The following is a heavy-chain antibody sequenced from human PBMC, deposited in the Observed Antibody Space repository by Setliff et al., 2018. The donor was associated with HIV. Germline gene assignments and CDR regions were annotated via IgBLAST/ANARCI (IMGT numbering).Heavy chain of an antibody. V-gene: IGHV4-61*02. J-gene: IGHJ4*02. Sequence: PSETLSLTCTVSVGSVSSGNRYWSWIRQPAGKGLEWIGRIYTSGSTNYNPSLKSRVTISVDTSRNQFSLRLNSVTAADTAVYYRATRGWIEGREVDYWGQGTLVTVSS. D-gene: IGHD2-2*03. CDR3: ATRGWIEGREVDY. CDR2: IYTSGST. CDR1: VGSVSSGNRY.